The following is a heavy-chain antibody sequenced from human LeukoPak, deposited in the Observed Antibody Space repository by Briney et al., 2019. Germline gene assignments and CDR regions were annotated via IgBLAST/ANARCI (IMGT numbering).Heavy chain of an antibody. Sequence: GGSLRLSXAASGFTFDSYAMHWVRQAPGKGLEYVSAISSNGGSTYYANSVKGRFTISRDNSKNTLYLQMGSLRAEDMAVYYCARGPGVTYYYYYYMDVWGKGTTVTVSS. J-gene: IGHJ6*03. CDR2: ISSNGGST. D-gene: IGHD2-21*02. CDR3: ARGPGVTYYYYYYMDV. V-gene: IGHV3-64*01. CDR1: GFTFDSYA.